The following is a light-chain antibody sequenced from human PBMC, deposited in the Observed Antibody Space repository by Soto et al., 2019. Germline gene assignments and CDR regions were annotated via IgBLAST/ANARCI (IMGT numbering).Light chain of an antibody. CDR3: QQSYNIPLT. CDR1: QTINSY. CDR2: VAS. V-gene: IGKV1-39*01. J-gene: IGKJ3*01. Sequence: DIQMTQSPSSLSASVGDTVTITCRASQTINSYLNWYQQKPGQAPKVLIYVASSLQSGVPSRFSGRGSGTDFTLTISSLEPEDFATYYCQQSYNIPLTFGPGTKVDIK.